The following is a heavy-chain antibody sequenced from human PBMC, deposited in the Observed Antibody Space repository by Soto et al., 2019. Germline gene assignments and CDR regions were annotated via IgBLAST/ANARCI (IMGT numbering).Heavy chain of an antibody. CDR3: ARPSGSYSYYYGMDV. J-gene: IGHJ6*02. CDR2: IYYSVST. V-gene: IGHV4-59*01. Sequence: PSETLSLTCTVSGASIRSFVWTWIRQPPGRGLEWIGNIYYSVSTNYNPSLKNRVTMSVDTSKNQFSLMLTSVTAADTAVYYCARPSGSYSYYYGMDVWGQGTTVTVSS. CDR1: GASIRSFV. D-gene: IGHD1-26*01.